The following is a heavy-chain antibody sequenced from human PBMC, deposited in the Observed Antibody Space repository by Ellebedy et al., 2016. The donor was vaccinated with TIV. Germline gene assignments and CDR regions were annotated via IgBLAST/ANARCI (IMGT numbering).Heavy chain of an antibody. J-gene: IGHJ4*02. CDR1: GGSISSSSYY. D-gene: IGHD1-1*01. CDR3: ARVLRAGRDGDFFDA. V-gene: IGHV4-39*07. Sequence: MPSETLSLTCAVPGGSISSSSYYWGWIRQPPGKGLEWVANMYYSGTTFYNPSLKSQLTISMDTSKNQFSLNLSSVTAADTAVYYCARVLRAGRDGDFFDAWGQGTLVTVSS. CDR2: MYYSGTT.